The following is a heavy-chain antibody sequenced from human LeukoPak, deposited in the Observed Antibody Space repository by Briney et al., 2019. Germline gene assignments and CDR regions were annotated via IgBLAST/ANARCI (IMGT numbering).Heavy chain of an antibody. D-gene: IGHD3-3*01. CDR3: ARDLLEWYFDY. CDR2: IYSGGST. J-gene: IGHJ4*02. CDR1: GLTVSSTY. V-gene: IGHV3-66*01. Sequence: GGSLRLSCADSGLTVSSTYMSWVRQTPGKGLEWVSVIYSGGSTYYADSVKGRFTISRDNSKNTLYLQMNSLRAEDTAVYYCARDLLEWYFDYWGQGTLVTVSS.